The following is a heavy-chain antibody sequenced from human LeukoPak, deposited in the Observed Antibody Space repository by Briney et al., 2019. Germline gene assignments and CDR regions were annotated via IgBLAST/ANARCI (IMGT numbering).Heavy chain of an antibody. V-gene: IGHV3-30*03. Sequence: GRSLRLSCAASGFTSSSYGMHWVRQAPGKGLEWVAVISYDGSNKYYADSVKGRFTISRDNSKNTLYLQMNSLRAEDTAVYYCATAVTTRGVFDYWGQGTLVTVSS. J-gene: IGHJ4*02. CDR1: GFTSSSYG. CDR2: ISYDGSNK. CDR3: ATAVTTRGVFDY. D-gene: IGHD4-17*01.